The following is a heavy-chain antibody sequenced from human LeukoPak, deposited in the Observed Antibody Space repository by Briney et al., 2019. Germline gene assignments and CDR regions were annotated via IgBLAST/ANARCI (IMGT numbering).Heavy chain of an antibody. V-gene: IGHV6-1*01. Sequence: SQTLSLTCAISGDSVSSNSASWDWIRQPPSRGLEWLGRTYYRSKWYNDYAVSVKSRITINPDTSKNQFSLQLNSVTPEDTAVYYCARYSSSPRVFDYWGQGTLVPVSS. CDR2: TYYRSKWYN. CDR1: GDSVSSNSAS. D-gene: IGHD6-6*01. J-gene: IGHJ4*02. CDR3: ARYSSSPRVFDY.